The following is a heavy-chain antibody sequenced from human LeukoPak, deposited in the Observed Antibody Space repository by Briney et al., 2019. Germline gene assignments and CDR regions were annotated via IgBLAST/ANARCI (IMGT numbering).Heavy chain of an antibody. V-gene: IGHV3-30*02. CDR1: GFAFSFFG. CDR2: IQYDGSYK. CDR3: AKTSDQLLYSKLDF. J-gene: IGHJ4*02. Sequence: PVGSLRLSCGTSGFAFSFFGMHWVRQAPGKGLEWVAFIQYDGSYKFYADSVQGRFSISRDNSKNTLFLHMNSLATEDTAVYYCAKTSDQLLYSKLDFWGQGTLVTVSS. D-gene: IGHD2-2*02.